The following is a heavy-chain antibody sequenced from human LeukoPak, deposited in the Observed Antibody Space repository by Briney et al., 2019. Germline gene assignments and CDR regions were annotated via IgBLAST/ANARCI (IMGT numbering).Heavy chain of an antibody. CDR1: GGSISSSSYY. Sequence: SETLSLTCTVSGGSISSSSYYWGWIRQPPGKGLEWIGSIYYSGSTYYNPSLKSRVTISVDTSKNQFPLKLSSVTAADTAVYYCARLGSSGWYTNYWFDPWGQGTLVTVSS. CDR3: ARLGSSGWYTNYWFDP. J-gene: IGHJ5*02. D-gene: IGHD6-19*01. CDR2: IYYSGST. V-gene: IGHV4-39*01.